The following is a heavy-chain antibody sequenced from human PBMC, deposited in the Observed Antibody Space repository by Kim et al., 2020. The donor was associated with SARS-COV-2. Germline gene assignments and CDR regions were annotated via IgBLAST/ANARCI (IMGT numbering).Heavy chain of an antibody. V-gene: IGHV3-30*18. D-gene: IGHD2-2*01. CDR2: ISYDGSNK. CDR1: GITFSTYG. J-gene: IGHJ6*02. Sequence: GGSLRLSCAASGITFSTYGMHWVRQAPGKGLEWVAFISYDGSNKYYADSVKGRFTISRDSSKNTLFLQMNSLRVEDTAVYYCAKEGVVVEPVDIEEGKYYYHGMDVWGQGTTITVSS. CDR3: AKEGVVVEPVDIEEGKYYYHGMDV.